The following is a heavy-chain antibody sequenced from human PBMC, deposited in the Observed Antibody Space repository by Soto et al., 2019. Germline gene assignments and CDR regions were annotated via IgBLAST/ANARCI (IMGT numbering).Heavy chain of an antibody. CDR2: IDWGDEK. Sequence: SGPTVLNPTQTLTLTYTFSGFSLSTSGMCVSLIRQPPGKALEWLALIDWGDEKYYSTSLKTRLTISKDTSKNQVVLTMTNMDPVDTATYYCARIRNTRGSGWYYFDYWGQGTLVTVSS. CDR1: GFSLSTSGMC. D-gene: IGHD6-19*01. CDR3: ARIRNTRGSGWYYFDY. V-gene: IGHV2-70*01. J-gene: IGHJ4*02.